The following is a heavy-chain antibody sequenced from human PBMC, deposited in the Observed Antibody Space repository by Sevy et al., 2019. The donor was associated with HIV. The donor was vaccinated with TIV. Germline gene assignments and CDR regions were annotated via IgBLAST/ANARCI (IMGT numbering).Heavy chain of an antibody. CDR1: GFTFSNAW. CDR2: IKSKTDGGTT. J-gene: IGHJ4*02. D-gene: IGHD3-3*01. CDR3: TTALPNFWSGYYDFDY. Sequence: GGSLRLSCAASGFTFSNAWMSWVRQAPGKGLEWVGRIKSKTDGGTTDYAAPVKGRFTISRDDSKTTLYLQMNSLKTGDTAVYYCTTALPNFWSGYYDFDYWGQGTLVTVSS. V-gene: IGHV3-15*01.